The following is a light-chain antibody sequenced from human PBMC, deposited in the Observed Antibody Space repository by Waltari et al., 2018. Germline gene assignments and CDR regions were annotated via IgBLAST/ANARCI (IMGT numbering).Light chain of an antibody. CDR1: QNVRNF. J-gene: IGKJ4*01. Sequence: DTVLTQSPATLSLSPGERATLSCRASQNVRNFLAWYQQKPGQAPRLLIYDTSNRATGLPARFSGSGFGTDFTLTITSLEPEDFAVYYCQQRNNWPLTFGGGTKVEIK. CDR3: QQRNNWPLT. CDR2: DTS. V-gene: IGKV3-11*01.